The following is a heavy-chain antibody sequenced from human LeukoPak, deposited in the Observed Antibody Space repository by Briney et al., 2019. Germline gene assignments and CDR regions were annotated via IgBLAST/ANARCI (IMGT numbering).Heavy chain of an antibody. Sequence: ASVKVSCKASGGTFSSYAISWVRQAPGQGLEWMGRIIPIFGTANYAQKFQGRVTITTDESTSTAYMELSSVRSEDTAVYYCARVNQDWFDPWGQGTLVTVSS. CDR3: ARVNQDWFDP. V-gene: IGHV1-69*05. CDR1: GGTFSSYA. J-gene: IGHJ5*02. CDR2: IIPIFGTA.